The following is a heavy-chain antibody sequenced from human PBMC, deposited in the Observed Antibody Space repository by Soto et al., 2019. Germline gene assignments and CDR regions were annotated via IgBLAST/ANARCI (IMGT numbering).Heavy chain of an antibody. D-gene: IGHD4-17*01. CDR3: ERAGVDDFGAYGGFHF. Sequence: SETLSLTSTVSGVSIIDYFWTWIRQPPGKGLEWIGYIYYSGRTNYNPSLKTRVSISVDTYKKHFSLQLRSVTDADTAVYYCERAGVDDFGAYGGFHFSGAGTVLTVYS. V-gene: IGHV4-59*01. CDR2: IYYSGRT. J-gene: IGHJ4*02. CDR1: GVSIIDYF.